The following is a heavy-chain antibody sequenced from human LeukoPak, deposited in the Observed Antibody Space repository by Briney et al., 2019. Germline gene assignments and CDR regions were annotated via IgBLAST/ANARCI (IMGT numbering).Heavy chain of an antibody. J-gene: IGHJ4*02. CDR1: GYTFTGYY. Sequence: GASVKVSCKASGYTFTGYYMHWVRQAPGQGLEWMGWINPNSGGTNYAQKFQGRVTMTRDTSISTAYMELSRPRSDDTAVYYCATRKTYGSGGPLDYWGQGTLVTVSS. D-gene: IGHD3-10*01. CDR2: INPNSGGT. V-gene: IGHV1-2*02. CDR3: ATRKTYGSGGPLDY.